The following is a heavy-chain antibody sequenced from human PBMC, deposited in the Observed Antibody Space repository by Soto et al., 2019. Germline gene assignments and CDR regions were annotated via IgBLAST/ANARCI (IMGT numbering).Heavy chain of an antibody. J-gene: IGHJ6*02. CDR2: INHSGST. CDR3: ARAGMGGLLRYYYYGMDV. Sequence: SETLSLTCAVYGGSFSGYYWSWIRQPPGKGLEWIGEINHSGSTNYNPSLKSRVTISVDTSKNQFSLKLSSVTAADTAVYYCARAGMGGLLRYYYYGMDVWGQGTTVTVSS. CDR1: GGSFSGYY. V-gene: IGHV4-34*01. D-gene: IGHD3-16*01.